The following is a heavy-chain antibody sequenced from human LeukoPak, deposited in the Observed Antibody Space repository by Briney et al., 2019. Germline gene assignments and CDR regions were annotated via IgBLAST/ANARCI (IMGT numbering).Heavy chain of an antibody. D-gene: IGHD3-10*01. Sequence: SETLSLTCSVSGDSISSYYWSWIRQPPGKGLEWIGYIYYSGSTNYNPSLKSRVTISVDTSKNQFSLKLSSVTAADTAVYYCASGYGSGSYYYYYYMDVWGKGTTVTVSS. CDR3: ASGYGSGSYYYYYYMDV. CDR1: GDSISSYY. V-gene: IGHV4-59*01. J-gene: IGHJ6*03. CDR2: IYYSGST.